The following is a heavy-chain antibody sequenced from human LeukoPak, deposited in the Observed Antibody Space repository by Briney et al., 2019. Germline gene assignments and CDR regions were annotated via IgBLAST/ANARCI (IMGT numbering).Heavy chain of an antibody. J-gene: IGHJ4*02. CDR2: ISWNSGSI. Sequence: QPGGSLRLSCAASGFTFDDYAMHWVRQAPGKGLEWVSGISWNSGSIGYADSVKGRFTISRDNAKNSLYLQMNSLRAEDMALYYCAKDLDRWLQGSGFDYWGQGTLVTVSS. CDR3: AKDLDRWLQGSGFDY. D-gene: IGHD5-24*01. V-gene: IGHV3-9*03. CDR1: GFTFDDYA.